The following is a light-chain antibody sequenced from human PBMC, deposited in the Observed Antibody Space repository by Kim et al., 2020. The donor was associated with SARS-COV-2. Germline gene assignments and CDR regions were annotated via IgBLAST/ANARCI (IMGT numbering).Light chain of an antibody. CDR2: GAS. J-gene: IGKJ4*01. Sequence: VSPGERATLSCRASLSVSSDLAWYQHKPGQAPRLLVYGASTRATGIPVRFSGSGSGTEFTLTINSLQSEDFAVYYCHQFKKWPLTFGGGTKVDIK. V-gene: IGKV3-15*01. CDR3: HQFKKWPLT. CDR1: LSVSSD.